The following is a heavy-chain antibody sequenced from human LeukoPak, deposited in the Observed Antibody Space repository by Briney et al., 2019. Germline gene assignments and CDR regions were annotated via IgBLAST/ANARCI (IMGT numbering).Heavy chain of an antibody. V-gene: IGHV5-51*01. D-gene: IGHD5-12*01. CDR3: ARAARSGTVYFDY. J-gene: IGHJ4*02. CDR2: VDPSDSDT. Sequence: GESLQISCKGSGYSFTTYWIAWVRQMPGKGLEWMGMVDPSDSDTRYSPSFQGQVTFSVEESITTASLQWSSLRASDTAIYYCARAARSGTVYFDYWGQGTLVTVSP. CDR1: GYSFTTYW.